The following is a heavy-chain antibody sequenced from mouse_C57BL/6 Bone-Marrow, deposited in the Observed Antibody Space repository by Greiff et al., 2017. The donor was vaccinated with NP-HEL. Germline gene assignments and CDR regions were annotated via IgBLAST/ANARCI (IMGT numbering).Heavy chain of an antibody. CDR3: AREGGLRRRTYAMDY. CDR1: GFTFSDYY. Sequence: EVQGVESEGGLVQPGSSMKLSCTTSGFTFSDYYMAWVRQVPEKGLDWVANINYDGSSTYYLDSLKSRFIISRDHAKNILYLQMSSLKSEDTATYYCAREGGLRRRTYAMDYGGQGTSVTVSA. V-gene: IGHV5-16*01. D-gene: IGHD2-4*01. J-gene: IGHJ4*01. CDR2: INYDGSST.